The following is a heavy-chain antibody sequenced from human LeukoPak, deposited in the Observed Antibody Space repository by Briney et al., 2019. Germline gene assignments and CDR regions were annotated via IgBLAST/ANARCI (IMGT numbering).Heavy chain of an antibody. CDR2: INHSGST. CDR1: GGSISSYY. J-gene: IGHJ4*02. Sequence: SETLSLTRTVSGGSISSYYWSWIRQPPGKGLEWIGEINHSGSTNYNPSLKSRVTISVDTSKNQFSLKLSSVTAADTAVYYCARVASSGWYWGQGTLVTVSS. V-gene: IGHV4-34*01. D-gene: IGHD6-19*01. CDR3: ARVASSGWY.